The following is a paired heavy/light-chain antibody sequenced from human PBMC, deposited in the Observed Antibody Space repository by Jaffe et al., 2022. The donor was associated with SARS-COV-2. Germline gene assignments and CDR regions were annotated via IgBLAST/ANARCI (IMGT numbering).Heavy chain of an antibody. CDR1: GFSLSTSGVG. J-gene: IGHJ5*02. CDR3: AHSGDIVVVPAAKPKWVNRETPFDP. Sequence: QITLKESGPTLVKPTQTLTLTCTFSGFSLSTSGVGVGWIRQPPGKALEWLALIYWDDDKRYSPSLKSRLTITKDTSKNQVVLTMTNMDPVDTATYYCAHSGDIVVVPAAKPKWVNRETPFDPWGQGTLVTVSS. CDR2: IYWDDDK. V-gene: IGHV2-5*02. D-gene: IGHD2-2*01.
Light chain of an antibody. CDR1: QSISSW. CDR2: KAS. V-gene: IGKV1-5*03. Sequence: DIQMTQSPSTLSASVGDRVTITCRASQSISSWLAWYQQKPGKAPKLLIYKASSLESGVPSRFSGSGSGTEFTLTISSLQPDDFATYYCQQYNSSPLTFGGGTKVEIK. CDR3: QQYNSSPLT. J-gene: IGKJ4*01.